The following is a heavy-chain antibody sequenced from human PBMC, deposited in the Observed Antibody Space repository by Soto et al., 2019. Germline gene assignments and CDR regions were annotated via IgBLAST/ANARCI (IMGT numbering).Heavy chain of an antibody. CDR3: ARVYPGSGWPYHYYGMDV. CDR1: GFTFSSYW. J-gene: IGHJ6*02. CDR2: IKQDGSEK. Sequence: EVQLVESGGGLVQPGGSLRLSCVASGFTFSSYWMSWVRQAPGKGLEWVANIKQDGSEKYYVDSVKDRFTISRDNAKNSLYMQMNSLRADDSAVYYSARVYPGSGWPYHYYGMDVWGQGTTVTVSS. V-gene: IGHV3-7*01. D-gene: IGHD6-19*01.